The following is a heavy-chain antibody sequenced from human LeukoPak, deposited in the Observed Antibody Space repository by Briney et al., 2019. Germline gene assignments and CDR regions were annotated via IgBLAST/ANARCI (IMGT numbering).Heavy chain of an antibody. Sequence: GASVKVSCKASGGTFSSYAISWVRQAPGQGLEWMGGIIPIFGTANYAQKFQGRVTITADESTSTAYMELSSLRSEDTAVYYCARGSTIFGVVIMYWFDPWGQGTLVTVSS. V-gene: IGHV1-69*13. J-gene: IGHJ5*02. CDR3: ARGSTIFGVVIMYWFDP. CDR1: GGTFSSYA. CDR2: IIPIFGTA. D-gene: IGHD3-3*01.